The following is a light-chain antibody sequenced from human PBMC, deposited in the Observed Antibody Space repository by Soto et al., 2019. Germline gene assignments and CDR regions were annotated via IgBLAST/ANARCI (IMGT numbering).Light chain of an antibody. CDR3: QQYGSSDT. J-gene: IGKJ1*01. CDR1: QRLSASD. CDR2: GGS. Sequence: GLTQSPCALSLSPGQRATLSCRASQRLSASDIAWYQQKPGQAPKFLIYGGSSRATGIPDRFSGSGSGTDFTLPISRLEPDDFAVYYCQQYGSSDTFGQGTKVDIK. V-gene: IGKV3-20*01.